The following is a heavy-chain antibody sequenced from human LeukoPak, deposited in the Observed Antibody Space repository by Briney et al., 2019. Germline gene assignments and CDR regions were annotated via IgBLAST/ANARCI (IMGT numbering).Heavy chain of an antibody. Sequence: ASVKVSCKVSGYTLTELSMHWVRQAPGKGLEWMGGFDPEDGETIYAQKFQGRVTMTRDTSTSTVYMELSSLTSDDTAVYYCARDRYGSYYFDYWGQGTLVTVSS. CDR1: GYTLTELS. D-gene: IGHD3-10*01. V-gene: IGHV1-24*01. CDR2: FDPEDGET. CDR3: ARDRYGSYYFDY. J-gene: IGHJ4*02.